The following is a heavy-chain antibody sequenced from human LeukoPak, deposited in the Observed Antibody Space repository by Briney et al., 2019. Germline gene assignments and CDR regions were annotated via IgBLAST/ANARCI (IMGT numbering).Heavy chain of an antibody. CDR2: INPNSGGT. D-gene: IGHD3-22*01. CDR1: GYTFTGYY. V-gene: IGHV1-2*02. J-gene: IGHJ4*02. Sequence: ASVKVSCKASGYTFTGYYMHWVRQAPGQGLEWMGWINPNSGGTNYAQKFQGRVTMTRDTSISTAYMELSRLRSDDTAVYYCERLGYYDSSGYSPLDYWGQETLVTVSS. CDR3: ERLGYYDSSGYSPLDY.